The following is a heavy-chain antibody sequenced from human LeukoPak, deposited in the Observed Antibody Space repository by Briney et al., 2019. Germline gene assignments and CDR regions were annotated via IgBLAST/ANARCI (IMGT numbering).Heavy chain of an antibody. V-gene: IGHV3-7*01. J-gene: IGHJ4*02. CDR2: INQGGSRL. CDR1: GFTFGRYW. Sequence: GGSLRLSCAGSGFTFGRYWMSWVRQAPEKGLEWVASINQGGSRLHYLDSVTGRFIISRDDAQNSLFLQMTRLRVDDTAVYYCARLKDDVTKLDYWGQGTLVSVSS. CDR3: ARLKDDVTKLDY. D-gene: IGHD2-8*01.